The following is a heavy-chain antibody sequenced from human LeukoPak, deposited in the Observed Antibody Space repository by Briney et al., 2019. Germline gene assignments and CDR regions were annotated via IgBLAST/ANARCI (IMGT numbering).Heavy chain of an antibody. CDR2: IYSGGST. V-gene: IGHV3-66*01. Sequence: GGSLRLSCAASGFTVSSNYMSWVRQAPGKGLEWVSVIYSGGSTYYADSVKGRFTISRDNSKNTLYLQMNSLRAEDTAVYYCARDSSGWYGYYFDYWGQGTLVTVSS. CDR3: ARDSSGWYGYYFDY. D-gene: IGHD6-19*01. J-gene: IGHJ4*02. CDR1: GFTVSSNY.